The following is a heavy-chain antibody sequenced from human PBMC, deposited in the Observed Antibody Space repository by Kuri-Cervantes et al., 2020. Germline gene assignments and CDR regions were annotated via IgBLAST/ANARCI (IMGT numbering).Heavy chain of an antibody. Sequence: SVKVSCKASGYTFTSYAMHWVRQAPGQRLEWMGGIIPIFGTANYAQKFQGRVTITADESTSTAYMELSSLRSDDTAVYYCAEVNWNYGIWFDPWGQGTLVTVSS. CDR2: IIPIFGTA. CDR1: GYTFTSYA. J-gene: IGHJ5*02. CDR3: AEVNWNYGIWFDP. V-gene: IGHV1-69*13. D-gene: IGHD1-7*01.